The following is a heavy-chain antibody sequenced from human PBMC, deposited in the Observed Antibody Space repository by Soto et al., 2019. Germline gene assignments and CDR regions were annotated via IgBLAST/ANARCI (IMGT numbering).Heavy chain of an antibody. Sequence: EVQLVESGGGLVQPGRSLRLSCAASGFTFDDYAMHWVRQAPGKGLECVSGISWNSGSIGYAESVKGRFTISRDNAKNSLYLQMNSLRAEDTALYYCAKDKSGWYYFDYWGQGTLVTVSS. CDR1: GFTFDDYA. V-gene: IGHV3-9*01. CDR3: AKDKSGWYYFDY. CDR2: ISWNSGSI. J-gene: IGHJ4*02. D-gene: IGHD6-19*01.